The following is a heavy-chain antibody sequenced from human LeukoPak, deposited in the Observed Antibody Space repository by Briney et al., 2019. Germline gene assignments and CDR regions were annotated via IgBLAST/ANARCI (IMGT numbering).Heavy chain of an antibody. Sequence: PSETLSLTCTVSGGSISGSNYYWDWIRQPPGKGLEWIGGISYSGSTYSSPSLKSRVTISVDMSKNQFSLKLTSVTAADTAVYYCAREVGGSGNQYFQHWGQGTLVTVSS. CDR3: AREVGGSGNQYFQH. D-gene: IGHD3-10*01. CDR1: GGSISGSNYY. V-gene: IGHV4-39*01. CDR2: ISYSGST. J-gene: IGHJ1*01.